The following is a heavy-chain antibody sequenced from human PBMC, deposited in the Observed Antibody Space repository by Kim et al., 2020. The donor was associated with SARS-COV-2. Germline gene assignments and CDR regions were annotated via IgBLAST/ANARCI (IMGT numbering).Heavy chain of an antibody. CDR3: ARFRFCRNGICFTGGFDY. Sequence: SETLSLTCTVSGDSISDTTYYWGWIRQPPGKGLEWIGSFSESGNTYHNPSLKSRLTTSADTSKNQFSLKLTSVTAADTAIYYCARFRFCRNGICFTGGFDYWGQGMLVTVSP. CDR2: FSESGNT. J-gene: IGHJ4*02. CDR1: GDSISDTTYY. V-gene: IGHV4-39*01. D-gene: IGHD2-8*01.